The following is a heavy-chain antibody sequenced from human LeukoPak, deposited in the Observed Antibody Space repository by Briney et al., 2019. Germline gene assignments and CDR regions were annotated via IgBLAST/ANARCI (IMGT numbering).Heavy chain of an antibody. CDR2: IYYSGST. CDR1: GVSISGYY. V-gene: IGHV4-59*01. Sequence: SETLSLTCTVSGVSISGYYWSWLRQPPGKRLEWIGYIYYSGSTNYNPSLKSRVTISVDTSKNQFSLKLSSVTAADTAVYYCARANYFDYWGQGTLVTVSS. CDR3: ARANYFDY. J-gene: IGHJ4*02.